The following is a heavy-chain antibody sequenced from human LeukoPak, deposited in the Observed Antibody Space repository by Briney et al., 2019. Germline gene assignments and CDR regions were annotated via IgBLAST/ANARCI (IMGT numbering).Heavy chain of an antibody. CDR3: ARAPGPSRTSGAPGD. CDR1: GFTVSTNY. CDR2: IFGGGST. Sequence: GGSLRLSCAASGFTVSTNYMTWVRQAPGKGLEWVSVIFGGGSTFYADSVKGRFTISRDNSKNTLYLQMNSLRAEDTAVYYCARAPGPSRTSGAPGDWGQGTLLTVSS. J-gene: IGHJ4*02. D-gene: IGHD2-8*01. V-gene: IGHV3-53*01.